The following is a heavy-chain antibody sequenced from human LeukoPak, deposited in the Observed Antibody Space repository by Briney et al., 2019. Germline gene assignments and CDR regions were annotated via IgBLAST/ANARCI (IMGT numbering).Heavy chain of an antibody. J-gene: IGHJ6*02. CDR1: GFIVSANY. Sequence: GGSLRLSCAASGFIVSANYMSWVRQAPGKGLEWVSSISSSSSYIYYADSVKGRFTISRDNAKNSLYLQMNSLRAEDTAVYYCARVADVWGQGTTVTVSS. CDR2: ISSSSSYI. CDR3: ARVADV. V-gene: IGHV3-21*01.